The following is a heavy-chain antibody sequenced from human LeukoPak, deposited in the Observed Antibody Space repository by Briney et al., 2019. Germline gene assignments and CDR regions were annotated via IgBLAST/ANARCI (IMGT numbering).Heavy chain of an antibody. J-gene: IGHJ4*02. D-gene: IGHD3-22*01. Sequence: SETLSLTCTVSGGSISSYYWSWIRQPPGKGLEWIGYIYYSGSTNYNPSLKSRVTISVDTSKNQFSLKPSSVTAADTAVYYCARDSDYYDSSGYYDYWGQGTLVTVSS. V-gene: IGHV4-59*01. CDR1: GGSISSYY. CDR2: IYYSGST. CDR3: ARDSDYYDSSGYYDY.